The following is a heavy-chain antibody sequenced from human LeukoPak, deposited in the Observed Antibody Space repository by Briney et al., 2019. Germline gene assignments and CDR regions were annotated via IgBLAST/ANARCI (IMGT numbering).Heavy chain of an antibody. CDR1: GXSISSYY. D-gene: IGHD6-13*01. Sequence: LSLTCTVSGXSISSYYWSWIRQPPGKGLEWISYITSSGSTIYCADSVKGRFTISRDNAENSLFLQMNSLRAEDTAVYYCARDLSSWYVLDYWGQGTLVTVSS. V-gene: IGHV3-11*04. CDR2: ITSSGSTI. J-gene: IGHJ4*02. CDR3: ARDLSSWYVLDY.